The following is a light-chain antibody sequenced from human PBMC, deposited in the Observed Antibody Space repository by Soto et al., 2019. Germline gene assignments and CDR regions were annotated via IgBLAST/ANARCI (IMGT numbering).Light chain of an antibody. CDR2: AAS. V-gene: IGKV1-39*01. CDR1: QTINTY. Sequence: DIQMTQSPSSLSASVGDRVTITCRASQTINTYLNLYQQKPGKAPKLLIHAASSLQSGVPSRFSGSGSGTDFTLTISSLQPEDFATYYCQQSYSTPITFGQGTRLEIK. CDR3: QQSYSTPIT. J-gene: IGKJ5*01.